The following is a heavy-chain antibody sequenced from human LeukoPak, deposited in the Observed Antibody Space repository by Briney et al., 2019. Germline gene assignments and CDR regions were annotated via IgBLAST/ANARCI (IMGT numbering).Heavy chain of an antibody. J-gene: IGHJ4*02. CDR1: GYTFTSYY. CDR2: INPSDGST. Sequence: ATVKVSCKASGYTFTSYYIHRVRQAPGQGLEWMGIINPSDGSTGYAQKFQGRVTMTRDSSTSTVYMELSSLRSEDTAVYYCARVVVSSGWETLDYWGQGTLVTVSS. CDR3: ARVVVSSGWETLDY. D-gene: IGHD6-19*01. V-gene: IGHV1-46*01.